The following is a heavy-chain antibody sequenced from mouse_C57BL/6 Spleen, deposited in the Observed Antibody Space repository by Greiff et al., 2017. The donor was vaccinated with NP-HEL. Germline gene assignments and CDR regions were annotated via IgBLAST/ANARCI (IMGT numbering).Heavy chain of an antibody. Sequence: LVESGAELARPGASVKLSCKASGYTFTSYGISWVKQRTGQGLEWIGEIYPRSGNTYYNEKFKGKATLTADKSSSTAYMELRSLTSEDSAVYFCARYDYDYFDYWGQGTTLTVSS. J-gene: IGHJ2*01. D-gene: IGHD1-1*02. CDR3: ARYDYDYFDY. V-gene: IGHV1-81*01. CDR2: IYPRSGNT. CDR1: GYTFTSYG.